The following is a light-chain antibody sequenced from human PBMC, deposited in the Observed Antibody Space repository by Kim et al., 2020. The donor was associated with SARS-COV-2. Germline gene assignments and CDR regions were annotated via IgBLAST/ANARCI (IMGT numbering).Light chain of an antibody. J-gene: IGKJ2*01. V-gene: IGKV3-15*01. Sequence: VSPGERATLSCRASQSVSRNLAWYQQKPGQAPSLLIYGGSTRATGIPARFSGSGSGTQFALTISSLQSEDFAVYYCQQYDNWPPYTFGQGTKLEI. CDR2: GGS. CDR3: QQYDNWPPYT. CDR1: QSVSRN.